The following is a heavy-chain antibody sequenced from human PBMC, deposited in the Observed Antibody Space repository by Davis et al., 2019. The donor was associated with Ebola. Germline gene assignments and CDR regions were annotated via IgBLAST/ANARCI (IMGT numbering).Heavy chain of an antibody. CDR1: GYTFTSYW. CDR3: ARDSSWYTGFDY. J-gene: IGHJ4*02. V-gene: IGHV5-10-1*01. CDR2: IDPSDSYT. D-gene: IGHD6-13*01. Sequence: GESLKISCKGSGYTFTSYWIGWVRQMPGKGLEWMGRIDPSDSYTNYSPSFQGHVTISADKSISTAYLQWSSLKASDTAMYYCARDSSWYTGFDYWGQGTLVTVSS.